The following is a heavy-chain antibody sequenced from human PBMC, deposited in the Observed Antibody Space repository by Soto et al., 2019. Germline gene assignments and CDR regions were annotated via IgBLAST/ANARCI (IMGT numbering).Heavy chain of an antibody. J-gene: IGHJ4*02. D-gene: IGHD3-3*01. Sequence: PGGSLRLSCAASGFTFSSYAMHWVRQAPGKGLEWAAVISYDGSNKYYADSVKGRFTISRDNSKNTLYLQMNSLRAEDTAVYYCARDLEGQYRITICGVVGALDYWGQGTLVTVSS. V-gene: IGHV3-30-3*01. CDR2: ISYDGSNK. CDR1: GFTFSSYA. CDR3: ARDLEGQYRITICGVVGALDY.